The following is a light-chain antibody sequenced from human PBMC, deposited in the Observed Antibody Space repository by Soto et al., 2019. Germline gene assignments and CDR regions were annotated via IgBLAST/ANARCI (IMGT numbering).Light chain of an antibody. J-gene: IGLJ1*01. CDR2: EVT. CDR1: GSDVGRYNY. V-gene: IGLV2-14*01. Sequence: QSVVTQPDSVSGSPGQSITISCTGTGSDVGRYNYVSWYQQHPGKAPKLMVYEVTNRPSGVSNRFSGSKSGNTVSLTIASLQADDEADYYCSTTGGRGVFGTGTKMTAL. CDR3: STTGGRGV.